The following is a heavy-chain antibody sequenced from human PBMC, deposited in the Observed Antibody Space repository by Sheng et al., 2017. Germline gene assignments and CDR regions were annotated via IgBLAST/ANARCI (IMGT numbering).Heavy chain of an antibody. J-gene: IGHJ5*02. CDR3: ARDTGYGSGSYPGNNWFDP. CDR1: GYSISSGYY. D-gene: IGHD3-10*01. Sequence: QVQLQESGPGLVKPSETLSLTCTVSGYSISSGYYWGWIRQPPGKGLEWIGSIYHSGSTYYNPSLKSRVTISVDTSKNQFSLKLSSVTAADTAVYYCARDTGYGSGSYPGNNWFDPGAREPWSPSPQ. V-gene: IGHV4-38-2*02. CDR2: IYHSGST.